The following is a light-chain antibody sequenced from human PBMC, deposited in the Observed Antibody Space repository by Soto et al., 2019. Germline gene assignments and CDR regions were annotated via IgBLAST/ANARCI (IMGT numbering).Light chain of an antibody. J-gene: IGLJ2*01. CDR3: ETWDSNTRL. V-gene: IGLV4-60*02. CDR1: SGHSSNI. CDR2: VEGSGSY. Sequence: QLVLTQSSSASASLGSSVKLTCTLSSGHSSNIIAWHQQQPGKAPRYLMKVEGSGSYNKGSGVPDRFSGSRSGADRYLTISNLQFEDEADYYCETWDSNTRLFGGGTKLTVL.